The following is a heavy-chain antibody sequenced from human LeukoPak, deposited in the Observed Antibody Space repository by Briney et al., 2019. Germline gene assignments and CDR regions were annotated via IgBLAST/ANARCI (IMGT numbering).Heavy chain of an antibody. CDR1: GFTFSSYA. J-gene: IGHJ4*02. CDR2: ISYDGSNK. CDR3: ARDRMAAY. Sequence: GGSLRLSCAASGFTFSSYAMHWVRQAPGKGLEWVAVISYDGSNKYYADSVKGRFTISRDNSKNTLYLQMNSLRAKDTAVYYCARDRMAAYWGQGTLVTVSS. V-gene: IGHV3-30*04. D-gene: IGHD5-24*01.